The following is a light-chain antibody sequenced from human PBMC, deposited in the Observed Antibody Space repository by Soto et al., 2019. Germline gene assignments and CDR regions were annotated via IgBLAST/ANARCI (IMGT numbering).Light chain of an antibody. V-gene: IGLV2-23*01. CDR2: EGV. J-gene: IGLJ6*01. CDR1: SGNVGIYNL. CDR3: CSSIDSTSYV. Sequence: QSALTQPASVSGSPGQSITISCTGSSGNVGIYNLVSWYQQPPGKAPKLIVYEGVKRPSGVSNRFSGSKSDNTASLTISGLQAENEADYYCCSSIDSTSYVFGSGTKVTVL.